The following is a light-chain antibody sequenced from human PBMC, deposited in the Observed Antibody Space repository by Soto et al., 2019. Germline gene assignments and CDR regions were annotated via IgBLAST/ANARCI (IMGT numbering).Light chain of an antibody. Sequence: GDRVTITCRASQSMSTWLAWYQQKQGKAPKLLIYAASSLQSGVPSRFSGSGSGTAFTLTISSLQPEDFATYSCQQSYTTPWTFGQGTKVDIK. CDR1: QSMSTW. V-gene: IGKV1-39*01. CDR3: QQSYTTPWT. CDR2: AAS. J-gene: IGKJ1*01.